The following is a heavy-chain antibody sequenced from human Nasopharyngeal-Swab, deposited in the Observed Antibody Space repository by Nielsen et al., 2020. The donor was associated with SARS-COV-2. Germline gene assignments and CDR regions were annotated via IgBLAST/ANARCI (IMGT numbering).Heavy chain of an antibody. CDR2: IYYSGST. CDR3: VGSSWYGDYYYYYGMDV. D-gene: IGHD6-13*01. J-gene: IGHJ6*02. Sequence: SETLSLTCTVSGGSISSSSYYWGWIRQPPGKGLEWIGSIYYSGSTYYNPSLKSRVTISVDTSKNQFSLKLSSVTAADTAVYYCVGSSWYGDYYYYYGMDVWGQGTTGTASS. V-gene: IGHV4-39*07. CDR1: GGSISSSSYY.